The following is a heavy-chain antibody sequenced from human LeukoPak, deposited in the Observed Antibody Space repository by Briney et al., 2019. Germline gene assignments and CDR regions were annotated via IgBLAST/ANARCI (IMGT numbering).Heavy chain of an antibody. CDR3: ARGAWDSRVSFFFDS. CDR2: IWYDGSNK. D-gene: IGHD3-22*01. CDR1: GFTFSSYA. J-gene: IGHJ4*02. V-gene: IGHV3-33*01. Sequence: GGSPRLSCAASGFTFSSYAMNWVRQAPGKGLEWVAVIWYDGSNKYYADSVKGRVTISRDNSKNTLFLQMDGLRAEDTAVYYCARGAWDSRVSFFFDSWGQGTLVTVSS.